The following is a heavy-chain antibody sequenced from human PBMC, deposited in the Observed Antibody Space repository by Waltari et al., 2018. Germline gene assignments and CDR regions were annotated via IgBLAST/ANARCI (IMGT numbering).Heavy chain of an antibody. Sequence: EVQLVQSGAEVKKPGATVKLSCKVSGYTFTNYYMHWAQQAPGQGQEWMGLVDPEDDETVYAEKFQGRVTITADTSTDIAYMELSSLRSEDTAVYYCATPLGSCSGGSCYSDAFDIWGQGTMVTVSS. CDR1: GYTFTNYY. CDR3: ATPLGSCSGGSCYSDAFDI. CDR2: VDPEDDET. V-gene: IGHV1-69-2*01. J-gene: IGHJ3*02. D-gene: IGHD2-15*01.